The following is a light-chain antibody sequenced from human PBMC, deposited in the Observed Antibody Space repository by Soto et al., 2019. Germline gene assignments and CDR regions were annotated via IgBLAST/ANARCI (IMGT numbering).Light chain of an antibody. Sequence: QSLLTQPPTVSGAPGQRGTISFTGSSSNIGAGYDVHWYQQLPGTAPKLLIYGNSNRPSGVPDRFSGSKSGTSASLAITGLQAEDEADYYCQSYDSSLSGSVVFGGGTKLTVL. V-gene: IGLV1-40*01. CDR1: SSNIGAGYD. CDR3: QSYDSSLSGSVV. J-gene: IGLJ2*01. CDR2: GNS.